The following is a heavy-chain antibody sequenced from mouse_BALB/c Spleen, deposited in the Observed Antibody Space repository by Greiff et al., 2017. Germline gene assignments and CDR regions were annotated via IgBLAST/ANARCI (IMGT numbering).Heavy chain of an antibody. J-gene: IGHJ1*01. Sequence: EVQGVESGPGLVKPSQSLSLTCTVTGYSITSDYAWNWIRQFPGNKLEWMGYISYSGSTSYNPSLKSRISITRDTSKNQFFLQLNSVTTEDTATYYCARSGSPWYFDVWGAGTTVTVSS. CDR3: ARSGSPWYFDV. V-gene: IGHV3-2*02. CDR2: ISYSGST. CDR1: GYSITSDYA. D-gene: IGHD3-1*01.